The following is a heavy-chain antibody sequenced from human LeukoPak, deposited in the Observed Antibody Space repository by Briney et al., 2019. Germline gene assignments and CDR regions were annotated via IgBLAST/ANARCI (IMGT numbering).Heavy chain of an antibody. CDR1: GGSISSYY. CDR2: IYTSGST. J-gene: IGHJ2*01. D-gene: IGHD4-23*01. V-gene: IGHV4-4*07. Sequence: SETLSLTCTVSGGSISSYYWSWIRQPAGKGLEWIGRIYTSGSTNYNPSLKSRVTISVDTSKNQFSLKLSSVTAADTAVYYCARDFYGGNPYWYFDLWGRGTLVTVSS. CDR3: ARDFYGGNPYWYFDL.